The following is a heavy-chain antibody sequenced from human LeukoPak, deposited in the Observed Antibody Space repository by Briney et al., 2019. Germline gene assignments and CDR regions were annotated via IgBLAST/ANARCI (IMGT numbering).Heavy chain of an antibody. J-gene: IGHJ5*02. Sequence: SETLSLTCTVSGGSVSSYYWSWIRQPPGKGLEWIGYIYYSGSTNYNPSLKSRVTISVDTSKNQFSLKLSSVTAADTAVYYCARHGPPLLRYFDWPILGWFDPWGQGTLVTVSS. CDR2: IYYSGST. D-gene: IGHD3-9*01. CDR1: GGSVSSYY. CDR3: ARHGPPLLRYFDWPILGWFDP. V-gene: IGHV4-59*08.